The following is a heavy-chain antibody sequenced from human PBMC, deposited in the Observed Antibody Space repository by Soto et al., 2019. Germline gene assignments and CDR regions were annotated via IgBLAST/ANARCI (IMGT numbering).Heavy chain of an antibody. D-gene: IGHD3-22*01. J-gene: IGHJ4*02. CDR3: AIPQDSSGYYHHYFDY. CDR2: ISYDGSNK. CDR1: GLTFSSYA. Sequence: GGSLRLSCAASGLTFSSYAMHWVRQAPGKGLEWVAVISYDGSNKYYADSVKGRFTISRDNSKNTLYLQMNSLRAEDTAVYYCAIPQDSSGYYHHYFDYWGQGTLVTVSS. V-gene: IGHV3-30-3*01.